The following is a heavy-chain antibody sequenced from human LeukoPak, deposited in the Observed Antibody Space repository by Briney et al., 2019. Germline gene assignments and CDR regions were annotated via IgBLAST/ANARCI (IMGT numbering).Heavy chain of an antibody. Sequence: GGSLRLFCAVSGFTFRSYPVQWVRRAPGKGVVEVAVISYDGSNKHYAHSVKGRHTISRDNSKNTLYLQMNSLRDEDTAVYYCARDRLPGCSGGSCYSYYYYGMDVWGKGTTVTVSS. CDR1: GFTFRSYP. V-gene: IGHV3-30*04. J-gene: IGHJ6*04. CDR2: ISYDGSNK. CDR3: ARDRLPGCSGGSCYSYYYYGMDV. D-gene: IGHD2-15*01.